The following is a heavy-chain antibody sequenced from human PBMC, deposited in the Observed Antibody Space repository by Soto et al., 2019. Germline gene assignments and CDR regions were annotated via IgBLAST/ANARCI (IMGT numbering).Heavy chain of an antibody. Sequence: EVHLLESGGGLVQSGGSLRLSCAASGFTFSSYAISWVRQAPGKGPEWVSAITGSGSSTYYTDSVKGRFTISRDNSKNALYLQMNSLRAEDTAVYYCATRIAGGAKGSFEYWGQGTLVTVSS. D-gene: IGHD6-13*01. CDR2: ITGSGSST. CDR1: GFTFSSYA. V-gene: IGHV3-23*01. J-gene: IGHJ4*02. CDR3: ATRIAGGAKGSFEY.